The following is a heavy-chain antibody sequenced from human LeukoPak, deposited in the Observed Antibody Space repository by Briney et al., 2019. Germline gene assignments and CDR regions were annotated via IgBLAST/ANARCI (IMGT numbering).Heavy chain of an antibody. CDR3: AKSTKYYYDSSGYYYGPVDY. Sequence: ASVKVSCKASGYTFTSYYMHWVRQAPGQGLEWMGIINTSGGSTSYAQKFQGRVTMTSDMSTSTVYMELSSLRSEDTAVYYCAKSTKYYYDSSGYYYGPVDYWGQGTLVTVSS. D-gene: IGHD3-22*01. CDR1: GYTFTSYY. CDR2: INTSGGST. V-gene: IGHV1-46*01. J-gene: IGHJ4*02.